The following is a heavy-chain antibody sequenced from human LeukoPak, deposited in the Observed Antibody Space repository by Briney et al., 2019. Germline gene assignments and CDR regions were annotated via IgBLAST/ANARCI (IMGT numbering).Heavy chain of an antibody. J-gene: IGHJ4*02. CDR3: AKHRGGYFDH. V-gene: IGHV3-23*01. D-gene: IGHD1-14*01. Sequence: GGSLRFSCAASGFTFSSYAMSWVRQAPGKGLEWVSGTSGSGGSTYYADSVKGRLTISRDNSKNTLYLQMNSLRAEDTAVYYCAKHRGGYFDHWGQGTLVTVSS. CDR2: TSGSGGST. CDR1: GFTFSSYA.